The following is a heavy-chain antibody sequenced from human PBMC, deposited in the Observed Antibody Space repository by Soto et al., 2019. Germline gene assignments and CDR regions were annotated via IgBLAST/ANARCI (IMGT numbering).Heavy chain of an antibody. D-gene: IGHD2-15*01. CDR1: GGSISSSSYY. J-gene: IGHJ4*02. Sequence: SETLSLTCTVSGGSISSSSYYWGWIRQPPGKGLEWIGSIYYSGSTYYNPSLKSRVTISVDTSKNQFSLKLSSVTAADTAVYYCATANSRRLAPGYWGQGTLVTVSS. V-gene: IGHV4-39*01. CDR2: IYYSGST. CDR3: ATANSRRLAPGY.